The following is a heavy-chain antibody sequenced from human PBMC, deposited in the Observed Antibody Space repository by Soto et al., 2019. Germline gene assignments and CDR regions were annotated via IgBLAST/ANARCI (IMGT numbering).Heavy chain of an antibody. J-gene: IGHJ5*02. CDR1: GYSFTSYW. CDR3: ARLTMVRGVLGWFDP. Sequence: PGESLKISCKGSGYSFTSYWIGWVRQMPGKGLEWMGIIYPGDSDTRYSPSFQGQVTISADKSISTAYLQWSSLKASDTAMYYCARLTMVRGVLGWFDPWGQGTLVTVSS. V-gene: IGHV5-51*01. CDR2: IYPGDSDT. D-gene: IGHD3-10*01.